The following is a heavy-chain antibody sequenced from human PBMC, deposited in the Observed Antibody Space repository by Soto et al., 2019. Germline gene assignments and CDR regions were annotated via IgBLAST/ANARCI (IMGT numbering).Heavy chain of an antibody. CDR2: ISSSGSTI. CDR3: ARSRSGHSMRWLQFPIGY. V-gene: IGHV3-11*01. D-gene: IGHD5-12*01. J-gene: IGHJ4*02. CDR1: GFTFSDYY. Sequence: PGGSLRLSCAASGFTFSDYYMSWIRQAPGKGLEWVSYISSSGSTIYYADSVKGRFTISRDNAKNSLYLQMNSLRAEDTAVYYCARSRSGHSMRWLQFPIGYWGQGTLVTVSS.